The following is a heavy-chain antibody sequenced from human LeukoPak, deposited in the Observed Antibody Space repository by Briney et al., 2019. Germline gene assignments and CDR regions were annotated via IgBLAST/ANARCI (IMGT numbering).Heavy chain of an antibody. J-gene: IGHJ4*02. Sequence: GGSLRLSCAASGFTFSSYWMSWVRQAPGKGLEWVANIKQDGSEKYYVDSVKGRFTISRDNAKNSLYLQMNSLRAEDTAVYYCARDSRRGSSKPWDYWGQGTLVTVSS. CDR1: GFTFSSYW. CDR3: ARDSRRGSSKPWDY. V-gene: IGHV3-7*01. D-gene: IGHD6-6*01. CDR2: IKQDGSEK.